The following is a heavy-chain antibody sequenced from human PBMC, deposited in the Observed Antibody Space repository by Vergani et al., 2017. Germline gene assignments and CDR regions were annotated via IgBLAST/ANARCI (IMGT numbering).Heavy chain of an antibody. CDR2: ISGSGGST. CDR1: GFTFSSYA. CDR3: AKGSNYDFWSGYYIGYFDY. Sequence: EVQLLESGGGLVQPGGSLRLSCAASGFTFSSYAMSWVRQAPGKGLEWVSAISGSGGSTYYADSGKGRFTISRDNSKNTLYLKMNSLRAEETAVYYCAKGSNYDFWSGYYIGYFDYWGQGTLVTVSS. V-gene: IGHV3-23*01. J-gene: IGHJ4*02. D-gene: IGHD3-3*01.